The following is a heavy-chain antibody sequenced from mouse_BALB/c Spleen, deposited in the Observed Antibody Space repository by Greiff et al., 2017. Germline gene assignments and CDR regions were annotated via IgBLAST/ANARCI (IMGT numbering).Heavy chain of an antibody. CDR3: TRDSPWFAY. CDR1: GFTFSNYW. V-gene: IGHV6-6*02. Sequence: EVKVEESGGGLVQPGGSMKLSCVASGFTFSNYWMNWVRQSPEKGLEWVAEIRLKSNNYATHYAESVKGRFTISRDDSKSSVYLQMNNLRAEDTGIYYCTRDSPWFAYWGQGTLVTVSA. J-gene: IGHJ3*01. CDR2: IRLKSNNYAT.